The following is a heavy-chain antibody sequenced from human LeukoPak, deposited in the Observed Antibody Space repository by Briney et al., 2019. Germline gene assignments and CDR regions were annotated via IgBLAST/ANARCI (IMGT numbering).Heavy chain of an antibody. CDR1: GFTFTDYS. CDR3: AREGGDGDYYYYMDV. J-gene: IGHJ6*03. V-gene: IGHV3-21*01. Sequence: GGSLRLSCSASGFTFTDYSMSWVRLAPGKGLEWVSIISRVSTYIYYADSVKGRFTVSRDNAKSSLYLQMTSLRAEDTAVYFCAREGGDGDYYYYMDVWGKGTTVTVSS. CDR2: ISRVSTYI. D-gene: IGHD2-21*02.